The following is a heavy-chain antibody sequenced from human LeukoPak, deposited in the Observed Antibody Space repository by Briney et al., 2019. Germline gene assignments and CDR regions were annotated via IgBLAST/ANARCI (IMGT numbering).Heavy chain of an antibody. CDR2: IFYSGSA. D-gene: IGHD3-10*01. Sequence: SQPLSLTCTVSGGSISSGDYYWNWIRQHPEKSLEWIGHIFYSGSAYYNPSLKTRVTISVDTSKNQFSLKLSSVTAADTAVYYCARGSTLIRWFDYWGQGTLVPVSS. V-gene: IGHV4-31*03. CDR1: GGSISSGDYY. CDR3: ARGSTLIRWFDY. J-gene: IGHJ4*02.